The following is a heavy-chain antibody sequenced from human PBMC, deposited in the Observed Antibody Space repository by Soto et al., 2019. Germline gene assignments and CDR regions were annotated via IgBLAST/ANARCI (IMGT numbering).Heavy chain of an antibody. CDR3: AKDFSSWPNLFDY. D-gene: IGHD6-13*01. Sequence: GGSLRLSCAASGFTFSSYAMSWVRQAPGKGLEWVSAISGSGGSTYYADSVKGRFTISRDNSKNTLYLQMNSLGAEDTAVYYCAKDFSSWPNLFDYWGQGTLVTVSS. CDR1: GFTFSSYA. J-gene: IGHJ4*02. V-gene: IGHV3-23*01. CDR2: ISGSGGST.